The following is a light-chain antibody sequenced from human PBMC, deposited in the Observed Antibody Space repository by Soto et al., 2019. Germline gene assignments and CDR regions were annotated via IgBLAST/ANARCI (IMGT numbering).Light chain of an antibody. CDR3: SSYTASATYV. Sequence: QSALTQPASVSGSPGQSITISCTGVSSDVGNYNLVSWYQQHPAKAPKLIIYEDDKRPSGVSNRFSGSKSGDTASLTISGLQAEDEADYYCSSYTASATYVFATGTKLTVL. CDR1: SSDVGNYNL. CDR2: EDD. V-gene: IGLV2-14*02. J-gene: IGLJ1*01.